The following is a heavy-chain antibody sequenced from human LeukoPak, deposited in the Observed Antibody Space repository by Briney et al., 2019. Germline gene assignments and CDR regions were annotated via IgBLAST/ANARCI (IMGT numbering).Heavy chain of an antibody. CDR2: ITSGSTTI. J-gene: IGHJ4*02. D-gene: IGHD2-21*01. V-gene: IGHV3-48*02. CDR3: ARLAGLAFDY. CDR1: GFTFSSYS. Sequence: GRSLRLSCAASGFTFSSYSMNWVRQAPGKGLEWVSYITSGSTTIYYADSVKGRFTISRDNAKNSLYLQMNSLKDEDTAVYYCARLAGLAFDYWGQGTLVTVSS.